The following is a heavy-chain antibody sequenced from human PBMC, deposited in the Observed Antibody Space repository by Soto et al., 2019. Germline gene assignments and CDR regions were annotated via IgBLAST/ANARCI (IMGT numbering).Heavy chain of an antibody. CDR3: ATVRHCSGGSCYLLGLDY. V-gene: IGHV1-24*01. Sequence: ASVKVSCKVSGYTLTELSMHWVRQAPGRGLEWMGGFDPEDGETIYAQKFQGRVTMTEDTSTDTAYMELSSLRSEDTAVYYCATVRHCSGGSCYLLGLDYWGQGTLVTVSS. D-gene: IGHD2-15*01. CDR1: GYTLTELS. J-gene: IGHJ4*02. CDR2: FDPEDGET.